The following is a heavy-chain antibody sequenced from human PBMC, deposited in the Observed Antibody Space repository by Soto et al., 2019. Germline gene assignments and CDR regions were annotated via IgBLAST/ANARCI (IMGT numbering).Heavy chain of an antibody. D-gene: IGHD6-19*01. CDR1: GYTFTSYD. Sequence: SVKVSCKASGYTFTSYDINWVRQATGQGLEWMGWMNPNSSNTGYAQKFQGRVTMTRNTSISTAYMELSSLRSEDTAVYYCARGGYSSGWYTFSYYYYGMDDWGQGTTVTVSS. CDR3: ARGGYSSGWYTFSYYYYGMDD. J-gene: IGHJ6*02. V-gene: IGHV1-8*01. CDR2: MNPNSSNT.